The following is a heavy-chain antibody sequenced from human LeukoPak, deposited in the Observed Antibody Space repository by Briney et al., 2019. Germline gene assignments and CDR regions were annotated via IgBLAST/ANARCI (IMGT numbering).Heavy chain of an antibody. D-gene: IGHD1-26*01. CDR3: AKETDGSYYVHFDY. CDR2: ISYDGSNK. CDR1: GFTFSSYA. Sequence: PGGSLRLSCAASGFTFSSYAMHWVRQAPGKGLEWVAVISYDGSNKYYADSVKGRFTISRDNSKNTLYLQMNSLRAEDTAVYYCAKETDGSYYVHFDYWGQGTLVTVSS. V-gene: IGHV3-30-3*01. J-gene: IGHJ4*02.